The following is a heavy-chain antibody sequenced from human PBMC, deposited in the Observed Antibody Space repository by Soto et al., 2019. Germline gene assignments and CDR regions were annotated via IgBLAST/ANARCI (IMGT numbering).Heavy chain of an antibody. CDR3: ARVTPYYDFWSGYYENWFDP. J-gene: IGHJ5*02. Sequence: SETLSLTCAVYGGSFSGYYWSWIRQPPGKGLEWIGEINHSGSTNYNPSLKSRVTISVDTSKNQFSLKLSSVTAADTAVYYCARVTPYYDFWSGYYENWFDPWGQGTLVTVSS. D-gene: IGHD3-3*01. V-gene: IGHV4-34*01. CDR1: GGSFSGYY. CDR2: INHSGST.